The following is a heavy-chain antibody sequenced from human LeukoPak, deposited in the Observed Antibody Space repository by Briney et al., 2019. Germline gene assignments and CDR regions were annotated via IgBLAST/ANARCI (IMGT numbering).Heavy chain of an antibody. J-gene: IGHJ4*02. CDR3: ARESIAVAGAPFDY. CDR1: GFTFSSYE. V-gene: IGHV3-48*03. D-gene: IGHD6-19*01. Sequence: GGSLRLSCAASGFTFSSYEMNWVRQAPGKGLEWVSYISSGSTIYDADSVIVRFTISRDNAKNSLYLQMNSLRAEDTAVYYCARESIAVAGAPFDYWGQGTLVTVSS. CDR2: ISSGSTI.